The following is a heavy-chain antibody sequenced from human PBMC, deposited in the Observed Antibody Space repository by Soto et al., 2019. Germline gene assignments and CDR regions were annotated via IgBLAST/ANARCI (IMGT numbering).Heavy chain of an antibody. CDR3: ARGASTDCTNGVWSYHYYYFMDV. CDR2: INTLSGGT. J-gene: IGHJ6*02. V-gene: IGHV1-2*06. D-gene: IGHD2-8*01. CDR1: GYTFTDYN. Sequence: QVQLVQSGAEVKKPGASVKVSCTASGYTFTDYNLHWVRQSPGQGLEWMGLINTLSGGTHFVQKCQGRVTMTRDTSISTVYMDLSGLRADDTAVYYCARGASTDCTNGVWSYHYYYFMDVWGQGTTVTVSS.